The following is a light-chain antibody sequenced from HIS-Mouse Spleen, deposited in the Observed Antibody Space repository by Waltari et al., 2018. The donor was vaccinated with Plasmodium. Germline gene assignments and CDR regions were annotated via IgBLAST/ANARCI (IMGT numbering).Light chain of an antibody. V-gene: IGLV4-69*01. CDR2: LNSDGSH. CDR3: QTWGTGMHRGLVV. Sequence: QLVLTQSPSASASLGASVKLTCTLSSGHSSYAIAWHQQQPEQGPRYLMKLNSDGSHSKGDGIPDRFSGSSSGAEGYRTISGLQAEDEADYYCQTWGTGMHRGLVVFGGGTKLTVL. J-gene: IGLJ2*01. CDR1: SGHSSYA.